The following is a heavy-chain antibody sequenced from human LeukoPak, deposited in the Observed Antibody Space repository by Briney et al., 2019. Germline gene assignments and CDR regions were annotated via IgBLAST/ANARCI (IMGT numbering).Heavy chain of an antibody. J-gene: IGHJ3*01. Sequence: GESLKISCQCSGYSFTSYWIGWVRQMPGKGLEWMGIIYPGDSDARYRPSFQGQVTISVDKSISTAYLQWSSLKASGTAMYYCARHCSGGSCFSSNIGAFDVWGQGTMVTVSS. CDR1: GYSFTSYW. D-gene: IGHD2-15*01. CDR2: IYPGDSDA. V-gene: IGHV5-51*01. CDR3: ARHCSGGSCFSSNIGAFDV.